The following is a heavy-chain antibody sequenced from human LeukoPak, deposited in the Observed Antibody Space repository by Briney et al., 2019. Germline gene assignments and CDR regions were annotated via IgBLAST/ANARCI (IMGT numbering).Heavy chain of an antibody. CDR2: ISGSGGST. Sequence: GGSLRLSCAASGSTFSSYAMSWVRQAPGKGLEWVSAISGSGGSTYYADSVKGRFTISRNNSKNTLYLQMNSLRAEDTAVYYCAKDQRVDTAMVFDYWGQGTLVTVSS. J-gene: IGHJ4*02. CDR3: AKDQRVDTAMVFDY. CDR1: GSTFSSYA. V-gene: IGHV3-23*01. D-gene: IGHD5-18*01.